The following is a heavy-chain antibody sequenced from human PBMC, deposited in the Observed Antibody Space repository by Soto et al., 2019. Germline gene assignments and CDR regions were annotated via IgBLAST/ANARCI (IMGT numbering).Heavy chain of an antibody. D-gene: IGHD6-6*01. CDR3: ARVVQYSNWYFDL. J-gene: IGHJ2*01. CDR2: ISTYNGNT. CDR1: GYTSTSNG. Sequence: QVQLVQSGVEVKKPGASVKVSCKASGYTSTSNGISWVRQAPGQGLEWMGWISTYNGNTNYAQKFQGRVTMTTAPSTSTAYMELRSLRSDDTAVYYCARVVQYSNWYFDLWGRGTLVTVSS. V-gene: IGHV1-18*01.